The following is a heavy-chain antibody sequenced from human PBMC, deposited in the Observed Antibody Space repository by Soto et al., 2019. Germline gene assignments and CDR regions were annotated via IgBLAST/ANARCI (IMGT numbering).Heavy chain of an antibody. J-gene: IGHJ6*02. CDR3: ARDDSSSWYNDVSYYGMDV. Sequence: QVPLVQSGAEVKKPGSSVKVSCKASGGTFSSYAISWVRQAPGQGLEWMGGIIPIFGTANYAQKFQGRVTITADESTSTAYMELSSLRSEDTAVYYCARDDSSSWYNDVSYYGMDVWGQGTTVTVSS. V-gene: IGHV1-69*12. CDR1: GGTFSSYA. CDR2: IIPIFGTA. D-gene: IGHD6-13*01.